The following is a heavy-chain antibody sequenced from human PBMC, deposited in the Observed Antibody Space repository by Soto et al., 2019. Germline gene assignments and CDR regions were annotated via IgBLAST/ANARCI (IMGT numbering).Heavy chain of an antibody. J-gene: IGHJ4*02. Sequence: QVQLQESGPGLVKTSQTLSLTCTVSGGSISSGGYYWSWIRQHPGKGLEWIGYIYYSGSTYYNPSLKRRVTISVDTSKNQFSLKLSSVTAADTAVYYCARGCYSGYQFDYWGQGTLVTVSS. CDR2: IYYSGST. CDR1: GGSISSGGYY. CDR3: ARGCYSGYQFDY. V-gene: IGHV4-31*03. D-gene: IGHD5-12*01.